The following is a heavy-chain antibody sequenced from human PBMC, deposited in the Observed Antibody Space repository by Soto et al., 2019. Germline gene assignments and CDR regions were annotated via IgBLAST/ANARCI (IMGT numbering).Heavy chain of an antibody. J-gene: IGHJ4*02. CDR2: IYYSGST. CDR3: AGELRGYSYGYNFDY. Sequence: PSETLSLTCTVSGGSISSGGYYWSWIRQHPGKGLEWIGYIYYSGSTYYNPSLKSRVTISVDTSKNQFSLKLSSVTAADTAVYYCAGELRGYSYGYNFDYWGQGTLVTVSS. V-gene: IGHV4-31*03. D-gene: IGHD5-18*01. CDR1: GGSISSGGYY.